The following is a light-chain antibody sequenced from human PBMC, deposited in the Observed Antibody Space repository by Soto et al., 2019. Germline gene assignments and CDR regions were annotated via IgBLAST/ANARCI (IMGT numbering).Light chain of an antibody. Sequence: DIQLTQSPSFLSASVGDRVTITCRASQDITNSLAWYHQKPGKTPKFLISTASTLQRGVPSRFSGTGSGTEFTLTISGLQPEDFATYYCQQFNSYPITFGQGTRLEI. CDR1: QDITNS. CDR3: QQFNSYPIT. CDR2: TAS. J-gene: IGKJ5*01. V-gene: IGKV1-9*01.